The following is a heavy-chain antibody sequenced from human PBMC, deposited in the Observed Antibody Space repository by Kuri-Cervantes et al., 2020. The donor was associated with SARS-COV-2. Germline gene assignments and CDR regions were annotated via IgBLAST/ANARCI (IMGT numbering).Heavy chain of an antibody. Sequence: GSLRLSCAVYGGSFSGYYWSWIRQPPGKGLEWIGEINHSGSTNYNPSLKSRVTISVDTSKNQFSLKLSSVTAADTAAYYCGHGSSSHFDYWGQGTLVTVSS. V-gene: IGHV4-34*01. CDR2: INHSGST. J-gene: IGHJ4*02. CDR3: GHGSSSHFDY. CDR1: GGSFSGYY. D-gene: IGHD6-6*01.